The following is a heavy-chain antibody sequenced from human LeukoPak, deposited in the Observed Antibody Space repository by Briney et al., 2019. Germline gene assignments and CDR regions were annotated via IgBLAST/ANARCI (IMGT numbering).Heavy chain of an antibody. CDR2: ISNYNGDT. Sequence: ASVKVSCKASGYTFSNYGISWVRQAPGQGLEWMGWISNYNGDTKYAQKLQGRVTMTTDTSTSTANMELRSLRSEDTAVYYCARSPIGDSSGFYYWGQGTLVTVSS. CDR3: ARSPIGDSSGFYY. CDR1: GYTFSNYG. D-gene: IGHD3-22*01. V-gene: IGHV1-18*01. J-gene: IGHJ4*02.